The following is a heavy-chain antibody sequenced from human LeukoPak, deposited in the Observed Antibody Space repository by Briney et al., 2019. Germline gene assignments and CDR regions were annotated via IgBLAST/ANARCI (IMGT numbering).Heavy chain of an antibody. Sequence: PGGSLRLSCAASGFTLSSYSMNWVRQAPGKGLEWVSAISGSGGSTYYADSVKGRFTISRDNSKNTLYLQMNSLRAEDTAVYYCVKAGSGYYPEYFQHWGQGTLVTVSS. CDR2: ISGSGGST. CDR1: GFTLSSYS. J-gene: IGHJ1*01. D-gene: IGHD3-22*01. V-gene: IGHV3-23*01. CDR3: VKAGSGYYPEYFQH.